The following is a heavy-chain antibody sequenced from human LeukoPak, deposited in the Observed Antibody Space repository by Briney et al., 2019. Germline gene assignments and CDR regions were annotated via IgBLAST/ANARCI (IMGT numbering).Heavy chain of an antibody. CDR1: GFTFSSYW. CDR2: INGDGRNI. V-gene: IGHV3-74*01. CDR3: TRDLMDYDVSTGLHHYYMDV. D-gene: IGHD3-9*01. Sequence: GGSLRLSCVASGFTFSSYWMHWVRQDPRKGLVWVPRINGDGRNINYADSVRGRFTISRDNAKNTLFLQMNTLRVEDTAVYYCTRDLMDYDVSTGLHHYYMDVWGQGTTVTVSS. J-gene: IGHJ6*02.